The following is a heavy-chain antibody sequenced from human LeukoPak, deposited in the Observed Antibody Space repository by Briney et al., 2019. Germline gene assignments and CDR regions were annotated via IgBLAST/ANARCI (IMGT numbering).Heavy chain of an antibody. D-gene: IGHD2-2*01. J-gene: IGHJ6*02. CDR3: ARDCSSTSCSAGGMDV. Sequence: PGGSLRHSCAASGFTVSSNYMSWVRQAPGKGLEWVSVIYSGGSTYYADSVKGRFTISRDNSKNTLYLQMNSLRAEDTAVYYCARDCSSTSCSAGGMDVWGQGTTVTVSS. V-gene: IGHV3-66*02. CDR1: GFTVSSNY. CDR2: IYSGGST.